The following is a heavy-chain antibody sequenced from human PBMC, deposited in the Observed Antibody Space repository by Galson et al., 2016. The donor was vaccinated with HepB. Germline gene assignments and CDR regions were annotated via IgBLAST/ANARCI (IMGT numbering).Heavy chain of an antibody. CDR3: ARGDSRLGGRRFGD. Sequence: ATLSLTCAVYGGAFSGYYWSWLRQPPGKGLEWIGEINHSGSTNYNPSLKSRVTISVDTSKNQFSLTLSSVTAADTAVYYCARGDSRLGGRRFGDWGQGTLVTVSS. CDR2: INHSGST. V-gene: IGHV4-34*01. J-gene: IGHJ4*02. CDR1: GGAFSGYY. D-gene: IGHD3-3*01.